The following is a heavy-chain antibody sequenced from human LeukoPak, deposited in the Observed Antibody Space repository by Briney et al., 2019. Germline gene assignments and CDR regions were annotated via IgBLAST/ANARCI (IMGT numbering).Heavy chain of an antibody. CDR2: IYTSGST. Sequence: TSETLSLTCTVSGGSISSGSYYWSWIRQPAGKGLEWIGRIYTSGSTNYNPSLKSRVTISVDTSKNQFSLKLSSVTAADTAVYYCARDGPTWAGYYYYYMDVWGKGTTVTISS. CDR3: ARDGPTWAGYYYYYMDV. V-gene: IGHV4-61*02. CDR1: GGSISSGSYY. D-gene: IGHD1-26*01. J-gene: IGHJ6*03.